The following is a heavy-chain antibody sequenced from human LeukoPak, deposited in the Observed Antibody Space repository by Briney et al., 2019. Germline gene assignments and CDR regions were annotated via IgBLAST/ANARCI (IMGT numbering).Heavy chain of an antibody. D-gene: IGHD1-26*01. Sequence: SETLSLTCTVSGGSISSYSWSWMRQPAGKGLEWIGRIYPRESPNYNPSLKSRVIMSVDTSKNQFSLKLSSVTAADAAVYYCARGPGSGTYWAFDYWGQGTLVTVSS. CDR1: GGSISSYS. CDR2: IYPRESP. J-gene: IGHJ4*02. CDR3: ARGPGSGTYWAFDY. V-gene: IGHV4-4*07.